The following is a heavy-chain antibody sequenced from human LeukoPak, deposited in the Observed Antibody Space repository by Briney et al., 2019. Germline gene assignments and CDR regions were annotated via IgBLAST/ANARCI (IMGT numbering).Heavy chain of an antibody. Sequence: QSGGSLRLSCAASGFTFSSYTMHWVRQAPGKGLEWVAVISYDGSNKYYADSVKGRFTISRDNSKNTLYLQMNSLRAEDTAVYYCARDRRGLPTSFDYWGQGTLVTVSS. J-gene: IGHJ4*02. CDR1: GFTFSSYT. CDR3: ARDRRGLPTSFDY. CDR2: ISYDGSNK. V-gene: IGHV3-30-3*01.